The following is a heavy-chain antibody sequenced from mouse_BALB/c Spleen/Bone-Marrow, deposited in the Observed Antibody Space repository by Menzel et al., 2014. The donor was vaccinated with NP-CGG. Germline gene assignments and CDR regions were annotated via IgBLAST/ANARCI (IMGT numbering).Heavy chain of an antibody. Sequence: VQLVESGPGLVQPSQSLSITCTVSGFSLTTYGLHWVRQSPGKGLEWLGAIWSGGNTDYNTAFISRLSISKDNSKSQVFFEMNSLQAYDTAIYYCARKLRFYAMDYWGQGTSVTVSS. J-gene: IGHJ4*01. CDR3: ARKLRFYAMDY. V-gene: IGHV2-2*01. CDR1: GFSLTTYG. D-gene: IGHD1-1*01. CDR2: IWSGGNT.